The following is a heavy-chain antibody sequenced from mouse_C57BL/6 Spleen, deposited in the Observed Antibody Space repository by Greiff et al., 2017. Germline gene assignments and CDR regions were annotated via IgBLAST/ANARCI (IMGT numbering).Heavy chain of an antibody. V-gene: IGHV1-69*01. Sequence: QVQLQQPGAELVMPGASVKLSCKASGYTFTSYWMHWVKQRPGQGLEWIGEIDPSDSYTNYNQKFKGKSTLTVDKSSSTAYMQLSSLTSEDSAVYYCARSSTIYYCNYFFDYWGQGTTLTVSS. CDR1: GYTFTSYW. J-gene: IGHJ2*01. CDR3: ARSSTIYYCNYFFDY. D-gene: IGHD2-1*01. CDR2: IDPSDSYT.